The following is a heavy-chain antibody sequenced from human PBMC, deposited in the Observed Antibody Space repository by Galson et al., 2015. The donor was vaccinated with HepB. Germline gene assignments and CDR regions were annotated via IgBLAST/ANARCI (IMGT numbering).Heavy chain of an antibody. CDR2: VWYDGSNL. CDR1: GFTFKKFA. V-gene: IGHV3-33*07. J-gene: IGHJ6*02. D-gene: IGHD3-10*01. Sequence: SLRLSCAGYGFTFKKFAMRWVRQAPGKGLEWVAIVWYDGSNLYYGDSVKGRFTISRDTSKNTLYLQMNSLRAEDTAIYYCARDLSTTVVRGVMGDGMDVWGQGTTVTVSS. CDR3: ARDLSTTVVRGVMGDGMDV.